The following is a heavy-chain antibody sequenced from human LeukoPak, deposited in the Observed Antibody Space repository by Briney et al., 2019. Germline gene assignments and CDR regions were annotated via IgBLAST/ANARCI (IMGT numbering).Heavy chain of an antibody. V-gene: IGHV3-21*01. CDR1: GFTFSSYS. D-gene: IGHD3-10*01. CDR3: ARDPTSYYGSGSYLDY. J-gene: IGHJ4*02. Sequence: GGSLRLSCAASGFTFSSYSMNWVRQAPGKGLEWVSSISSSSSYIYYADSVKGRFTISRDNAKNSLYLQMNSLRAEDTAVYYCARDPTSYYGSGSYLDYWGQGTLVTVSS. CDR2: ISSSSSYI.